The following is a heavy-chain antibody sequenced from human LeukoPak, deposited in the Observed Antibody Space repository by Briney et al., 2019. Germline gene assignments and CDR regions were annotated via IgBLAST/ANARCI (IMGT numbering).Heavy chain of an antibody. CDR2: ISAGGT. V-gene: IGHV3-23*01. CDR3: ATVYSGSYFWSSFDY. D-gene: IGHD1-26*01. J-gene: IGHJ4*02. CDR1: GFTFSNFA. Sequence: PGGSLRLSCAASGFTFSNFAMNWVRQAPGKGLEWVSAISAGGTFYADFVKGRFTISRDNSKNTLYLQMNSLRSEDTALYYCATVYSGSYFWSSFDYWGQGTLVTVSS.